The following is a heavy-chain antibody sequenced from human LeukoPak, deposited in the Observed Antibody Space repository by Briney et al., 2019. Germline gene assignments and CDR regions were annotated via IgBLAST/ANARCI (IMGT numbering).Heavy chain of an antibody. CDR2: INSDGSST. CDR3: ARGYSSNWYYFDY. D-gene: IGHD6-13*01. J-gene: IGHJ4*02. CDR1: GFTFSSYW. Sequence: GGSLRLSCAASGFTFSSYWMHWVRQAPGKGLVRVSRINSDGSSTNYADSVKGRFTIPRDNAKNTLYLQMNSLRAEDTAVYYCARGYSSNWYYFDYWGQGTLVTVSS. V-gene: IGHV3-74*01.